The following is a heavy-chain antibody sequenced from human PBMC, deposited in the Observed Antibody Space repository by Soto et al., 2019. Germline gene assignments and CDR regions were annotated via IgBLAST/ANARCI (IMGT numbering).Heavy chain of an antibody. J-gene: IGHJ4*02. CDR2: ISSSGSTI. D-gene: IGHD2-21*02. CDR1: GFTFSSYE. CDR3: ARDAAGGDPGD. Sequence: EVQLVESGGGLVQPGGSLRLSCAASGFTFSSYEMNWVRQAPGKGLEWVSYISSSGSTIYYADSVKGRFTISRDNAKNSLYLQMNSLRAEDTAVYYCARDAAGGDPGDWGQGTLVTVSS. V-gene: IGHV3-48*03.